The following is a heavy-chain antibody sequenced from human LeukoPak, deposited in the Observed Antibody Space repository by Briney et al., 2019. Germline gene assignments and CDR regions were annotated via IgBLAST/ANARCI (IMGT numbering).Heavy chain of an antibody. CDR2: MYPGGSV. Sequence: AGESLRLSCAASGFTLNTNDMNWVRQAPGKGLEWVSLMYPGGSVYYTDSVKGRFTVSRDMSKNMMFLQMNTLRPDDTALYYCVRQGPGGNCRWGQGTLVTVSS. CDR1: GFTLNTND. CDR3: VRQGPGGNCR. D-gene: IGHD4-23*01. V-gene: IGHV3-66*02. J-gene: IGHJ4*01.